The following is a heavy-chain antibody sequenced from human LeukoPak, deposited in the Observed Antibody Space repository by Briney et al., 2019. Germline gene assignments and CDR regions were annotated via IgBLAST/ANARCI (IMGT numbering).Heavy chain of an antibody. CDR3: TRDVIYASEIYSYGDS. Sequence: GGSLRLSCAASGFTVSSNYMSWVRQAPGKGLEWVSVLYRGGGTAYADSVKGRFTISRDNSKNTVYLQMNSLRAEDTAVYYCTRDVIYASEIYSYGDSWGQGTPVTVSS. CDR2: LYRGGGT. J-gene: IGHJ4*02. CDR1: GFTVSSNY. D-gene: IGHD3-16*01. V-gene: IGHV3-66*01.